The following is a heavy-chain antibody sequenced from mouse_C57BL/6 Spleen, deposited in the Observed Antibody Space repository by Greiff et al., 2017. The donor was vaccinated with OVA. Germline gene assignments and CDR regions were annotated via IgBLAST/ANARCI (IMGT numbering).Heavy chain of an antibody. J-gene: IGHJ2*01. CDR3: AREGKNYYGIDY. V-gene: IGHV1-64*01. CDR2: IHPNSGST. Sequence: QVQLQQPGAELVKPGASVKLSCKASGYTFTSYWMHWVKQRPGQGLEWIGMIHPNSGSTNYNEKFKSKATLTVDKSSSTAYMQLSSLTSEDSAVYYCAREGKNYYGIDYWGQGTTLTVSS. CDR1: GYTFTSYW. D-gene: IGHD1-2*01.